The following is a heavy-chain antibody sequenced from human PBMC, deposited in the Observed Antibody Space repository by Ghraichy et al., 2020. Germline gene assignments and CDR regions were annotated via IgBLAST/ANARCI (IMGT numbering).Heavy chain of an antibody. CDR3: ARDPYCTSANCYTGAWFDS. Sequence: GGSLRLSCAASGFTFNNYWMHWVRQVPGEGLVWVSSINRDGRSTDYADYVKGRFTVSRDNAKNTLYLQMNSLRAEDTAVYYCARDPYCTSANCYTGAWFDSWGQGTLVTVSS. D-gene: IGHD2-2*02. J-gene: IGHJ5*01. CDR2: INRDGRST. V-gene: IGHV3-74*01. CDR1: GFTFNNYW.